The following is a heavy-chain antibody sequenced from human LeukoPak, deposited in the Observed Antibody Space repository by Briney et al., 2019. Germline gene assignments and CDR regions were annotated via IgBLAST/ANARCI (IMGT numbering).Heavy chain of an antibody. CDR1: GGSITSSSYY. J-gene: IGHJ4*02. CDR3: ARHLKTFATTVFGY. D-gene: IGHD4-17*01. Sequence: SETLSLTCTVSGGSITSSSYYWGWIRQPPGKGLEWLGSIFYSGSTYYNPSLKSRVTISVDTSTNQFSLKVSSVTAADTAVYYCARHLKTFATTVFGYWGQGTLVTVSS. CDR2: IFYSGST. V-gene: IGHV4-39*01.